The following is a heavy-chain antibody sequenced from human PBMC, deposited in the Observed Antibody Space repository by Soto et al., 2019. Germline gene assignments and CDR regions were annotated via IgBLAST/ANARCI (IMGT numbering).Heavy chain of an antibody. Sequence: QVQLVQSGAEVKKPGASVQVSCKASGLAFPIDDIIWVRQTIGQGLEFMGWMNPSGRNTGYAQKFQGRATSTWNTPTSTAYMDLSGLRSEDTAVYYCARYRTKVPVAFDVWGQGTMVTVSS. CDR2: MNPSGRNT. D-gene: IGHD3-16*02. CDR1: GLAFPIDD. V-gene: IGHV1-8*01. CDR3: ARYRTKVPVAFDV. J-gene: IGHJ3*01.